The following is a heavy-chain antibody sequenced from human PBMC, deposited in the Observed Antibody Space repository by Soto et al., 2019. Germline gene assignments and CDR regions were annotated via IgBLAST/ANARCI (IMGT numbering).Heavy chain of an antibody. J-gene: IGHJ5*02. CDR2: INNDGSAA. CDR1: GFTFSSYW. Sequence: EGQVVESGGGLVQPGGSLRLSCAASGFTFSSYWMHWVRQVPGKGLVWVSRINNDGSAATYADSVKGRFTISRDNAKNTVYLQMNSLRAEDTAVYYCVRDKPHNWFDPWGQGTPVTVSS. V-gene: IGHV3-74*01. CDR3: VRDKPHNWFDP.